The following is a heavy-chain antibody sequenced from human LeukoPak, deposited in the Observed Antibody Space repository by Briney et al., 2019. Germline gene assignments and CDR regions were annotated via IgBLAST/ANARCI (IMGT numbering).Heavy chain of an antibody. D-gene: IGHD6-19*01. CDR3: ARAGGSVAGHYYYYMDV. Sequence: GRSLRLSCAASGFTFSSYAMHWVRQAPGKGLEWVAVISYDGSNKYYAGSVKGRFTISRDNSKNTLYLQMNSLRAEDTAVYYCARAGGSVAGHYYYYMDVWGKGTTVTVSS. CDR1: GFTFSSYA. CDR2: ISYDGSNK. J-gene: IGHJ6*03. V-gene: IGHV3-30*04.